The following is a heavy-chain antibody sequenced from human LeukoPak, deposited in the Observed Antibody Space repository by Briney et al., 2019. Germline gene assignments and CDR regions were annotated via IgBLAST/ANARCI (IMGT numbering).Heavy chain of an antibody. J-gene: IGHJ4*02. D-gene: IGHD2-2*01. CDR2: ISAYNGNT. Sequence: ASVKVSCKASGYTFTSYGISWVRQAPGQGLEWMGWISAYNGNTNYAQKFQGRVTMTEDTSTDTAYMELSSLRSEDTAVYYCATDLCSSTRCSHYWGQGTLVTVSS. CDR1: GYTFTSYG. CDR3: ATDLCSSTRCSHY. V-gene: IGHV1-18*01.